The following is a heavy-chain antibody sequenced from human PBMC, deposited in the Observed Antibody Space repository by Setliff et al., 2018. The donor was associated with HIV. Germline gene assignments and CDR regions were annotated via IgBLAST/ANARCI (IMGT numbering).Heavy chain of an antibody. CDR3: ARGWGHDGFDF. J-gene: IGHJ3*01. Sequence: LSLTCAVYGRSFSGYYWNWIRQSPGKGLEWIGEINHSGGTNYNPSLKSRVTMSIDTSKNQFSLNVSSVTAADTAVYYCARGWGHDGFDFWGQGTMVTV. CDR1: GRSFSGYY. D-gene: IGHD7-27*01. CDR2: INHSGGT. V-gene: IGHV4-34*01.